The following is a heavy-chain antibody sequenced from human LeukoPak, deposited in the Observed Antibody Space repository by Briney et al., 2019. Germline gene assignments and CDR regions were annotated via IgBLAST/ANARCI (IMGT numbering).Heavy chain of an antibody. Sequence: SETLSLTCTVSGGSISSYYWSWIRQPPGKGLEWIGYIYYSGSTNYNPSLKSRVTISVDTSKNQFSLKLSSVTAADTAVYYCAINGYSYGQDTPYYFDYWGQGTLVTVSS. V-gene: IGHV4-59*01. CDR2: IYYSGST. CDR1: GGSISSYY. CDR3: AINGYSYGQDTPYYFDY. J-gene: IGHJ4*02. D-gene: IGHD5-18*01.